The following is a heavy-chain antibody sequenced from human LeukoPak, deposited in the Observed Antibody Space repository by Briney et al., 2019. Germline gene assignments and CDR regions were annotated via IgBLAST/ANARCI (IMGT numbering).Heavy chain of an antibody. Sequence: PSETLSLTCSVSGGSINNHIWSWIRQPPGKGLEWIGYISYSGSANYNPSLKSRVTISVDTSKNQFSLKVTSVTAADTAVYYCARGRVNGYQKAGYYFDYWGQGTLVTVSS. J-gene: IGHJ4*02. CDR2: ISYSGSA. V-gene: IGHV4-59*11. CDR3: ARGRVNGYQKAGYYFDY. CDR1: GGSINNHI. D-gene: IGHD5-18*01.